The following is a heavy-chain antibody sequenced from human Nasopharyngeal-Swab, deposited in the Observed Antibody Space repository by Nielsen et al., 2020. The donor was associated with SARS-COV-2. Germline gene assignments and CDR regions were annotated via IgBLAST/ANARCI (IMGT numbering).Heavy chain of an antibody. J-gene: IGHJ6*02. D-gene: IGHD3-10*01. CDR1: GFTFSDYY. CDR3: ARGSKFYYAMDF. Sequence: GESLKISCAASGFTFSDYYMNWVRQAPGKGLEWVSYIHKGGGIIYYADSVKGRFTISRDNAKNSLSLQMNNLRVEDTAVYYCARGSKFYYAMDFWGQGTTVTVSS. CDR2: IHKGGGII. V-gene: IGHV3-11*04.